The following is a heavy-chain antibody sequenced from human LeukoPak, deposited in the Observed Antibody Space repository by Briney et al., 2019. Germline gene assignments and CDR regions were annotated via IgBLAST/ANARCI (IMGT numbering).Heavy chain of an antibody. V-gene: IGHV3-30*18. CDR3: AKDLVVVL. D-gene: IGHD3-22*01. J-gene: IGHJ4*02. Sequence: GESLRLSCAASGFTFSSYGMHWVRQAPGKGLEWVAVISYDGSNKYYADSVKGRFTISRDNSKNTLYLQMNSLRAEDTAVYYCAKDLVVVLWGQGTLVTVSS. CDR1: GFTFSSYG. CDR2: ISYDGSNK.